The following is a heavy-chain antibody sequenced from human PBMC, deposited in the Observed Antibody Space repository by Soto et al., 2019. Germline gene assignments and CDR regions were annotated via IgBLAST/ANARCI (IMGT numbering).Heavy chain of an antibody. CDR3: ARQYCSGTSCYWYFDF. Sequence: QVRLVQSGADVQRPGASMNISCQASGYQFTGSYLHWVRRAPGPGLQWMGMINPDTGSTTYAETFQERGTMTSDKSAGTVFLGLGRLTSDDTATYYCARQYCSGTSCYWYFDFWGQGTFVSVSS. CDR1: GYQFTGSY. D-gene: IGHD2-2*01. V-gene: IGHV1-2*02. J-gene: IGHJ4*02. CDR2: INPDTGST.